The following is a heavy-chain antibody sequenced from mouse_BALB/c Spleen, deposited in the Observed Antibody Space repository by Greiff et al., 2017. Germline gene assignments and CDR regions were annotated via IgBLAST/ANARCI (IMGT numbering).Heavy chain of an antibody. CDR2: IDPENGNT. V-gene: IGHV14-1*02. J-gene: IGHJ2*01. Sequence: EVQLQQSGAELVRPGALVKLSCKASGFNIKDYYMHWVKQRPEQGLEWIGWIDPENGNTIYDPKFQGKASITADTSSNTAYLQLSSLTSEDTAVYYCATLTGTYFDYWGQGTTLTVSS. CDR3: ATLTGTYFDY. CDR1: GFNIKDYY. D-gene: IGHD4-1*01.